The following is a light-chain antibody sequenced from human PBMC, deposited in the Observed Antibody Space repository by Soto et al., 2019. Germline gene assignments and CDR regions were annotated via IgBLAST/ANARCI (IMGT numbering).Light chain of an antibody. Sequence: QSVLTQPPAVSGAPGQRVTISCTGSSSNIGAGYDVHWYQQLPGTAPKLLIYGNSNRPSGVPDRFSGSKSGTSASLAITGLQAEDEADYYCQSYDSSLSGHAVFGGGTPLTVL. J-gene: IGLJ7*01. CDR1: SSNIGAGYD. CDR3: QSYDSSLSGHAV. V-gene: IGLV1-40*01. CDR2: GNS.